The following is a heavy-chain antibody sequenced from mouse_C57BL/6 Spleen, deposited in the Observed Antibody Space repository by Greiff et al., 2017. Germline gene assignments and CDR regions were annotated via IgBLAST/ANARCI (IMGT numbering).Heavy chain of an antibody. Sequence: QVQLQQSGPELVKPGASVKFSCKASGYAFTSSWMHWVKQRPGQGLEWIGRIYPGDGDTNYNGKFQGKATLTADNSSSTAYMQLSGLTAEDSAIYFGARGDAVDYWGQGTSVTVSS. CDR1: GYAFTSSW. CDR2: IYPGDGDT. CDR3: ARGDAVDY. V-gene: IGHV1-82*01. J-gene: IGHJ4*01.